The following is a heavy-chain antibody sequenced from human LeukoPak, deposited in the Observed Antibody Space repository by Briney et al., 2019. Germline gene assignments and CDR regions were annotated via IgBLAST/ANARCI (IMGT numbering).Heavy chain of an antibody. CDR2: ISGYNGNR. CDR1: GYGFSFYG. CDR3: ARVGEDYADFPWDY. D-gene: IGHD4-17*01. Sequence: ASVRVSCKASGYGFSFYGISWVRQAPGQGLEWMGWISGYNGNRNYAQKVQDRVTMTTDTSSSTAYMELRSLRSDDTGVYYCARVGEDYADFPWDYWGQGTLVTVSS. V-gene: IGHV1-18*01. J-gene: IGHJ4*02.